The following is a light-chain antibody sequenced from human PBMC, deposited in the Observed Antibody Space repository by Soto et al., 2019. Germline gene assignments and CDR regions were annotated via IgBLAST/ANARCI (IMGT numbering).Light chain of an antibody. V-gene: IGLV1-40*01. J-gene: IGLJ2*01. CDR3: QSYDSSLSGYVV. Sequence: QPVLTQPPSVSGAPGQRVTISCTGSSSNIGAGYDVHWYQQLPGTAPKLLIYGNSNRPSGVPDLFSGSKSGTSASLAITGLQAEDEADYYCQSYDSSLSGYVVFGGGTKLTVL. CDR2: GNS. CDR1: SSNIGAGYD.